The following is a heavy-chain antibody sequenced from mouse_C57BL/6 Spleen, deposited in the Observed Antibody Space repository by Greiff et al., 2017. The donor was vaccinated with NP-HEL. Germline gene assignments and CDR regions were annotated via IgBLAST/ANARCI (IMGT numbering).Heavy chain of an antibody. Sequence: QVQLQQPGAELVMPGASVKLSCQASGYTFTSYWMHWVKQRPGQGLEWIGEIDPSDSYTNYNQKFKGKSTLTVDKSSSTAYMQLSSLTSEDSAVYYCARGAGRYYFDYWGQGTTLTVSS. V-gene: IGHV1-69*01. CDR1: GYTFTSYW. J-gene: IGHJ2*01. CDR2: IDPSDSYT. CDR3: ARGAGRYYFDY.